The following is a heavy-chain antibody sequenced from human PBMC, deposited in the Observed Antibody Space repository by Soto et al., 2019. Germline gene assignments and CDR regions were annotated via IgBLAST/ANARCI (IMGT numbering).Heavy chain of an antibody. J-gene: IGHJ4*02. CDR1: GFAFSNYA. CDR3: AKDRTVAARNFDY. Sequence: GGSLRLSCAASGFAFSNYAIHWVRQAPGKGLEWVSSISTSIDATYYADSVKGRFTISRDDSKNTLYLQMNSLRAEDSAVYYCAKDRTVAARNFDYWGQGTQVTVSS. V-gene: IGHV3-23*01. D-gene: IGHD6-6*01. CDR2: ISTSIDAT.